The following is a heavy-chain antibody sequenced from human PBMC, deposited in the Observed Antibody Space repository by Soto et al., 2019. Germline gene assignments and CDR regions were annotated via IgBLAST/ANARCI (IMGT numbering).Heavy chain of an antibody. Sequence: GGSLRLSCAASGFTFSNAWMNWVRQAPGKGLEWVGRIKSKTDGGTTDYAAPVKGRFTISRDDSKNTLYLQMNSLKTEDTAVYYCTTEVYSYGSFYYFDYWGQGTLVTVSS. CDR2: IKSKTDGGTT. CDR3: TTEVYSYGSFYYFDY. CDR1: GFTFSNAW. V-gene: IGHV3-15*07. D-gene: IGHD5-18*01. J-gene: IGHJ4*02.